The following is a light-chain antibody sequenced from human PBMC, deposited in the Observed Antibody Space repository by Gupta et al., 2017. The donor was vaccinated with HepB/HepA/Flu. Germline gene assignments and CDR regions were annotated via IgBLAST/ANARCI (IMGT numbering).Light chain of an antibody. Sequence: QSVLTQPPSASGAPGQRVAISCSRSSSNIGSKTVNWYQQLPGTAPKLLIYSDNQRPSGVPDRFSGSKSGTSASLAISGLQSEDEADYYCSTWDDSLSGVAFGGGTKLTVL. CDR1: SSNIGSKT. V-gene: IGLV1-44*01. J-gene: IGLJ2*01. CDR2: SDN. CDR3: STWDDSLSGVA.